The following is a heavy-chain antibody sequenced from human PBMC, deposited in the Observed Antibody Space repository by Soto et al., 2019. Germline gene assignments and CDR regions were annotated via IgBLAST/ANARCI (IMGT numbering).Heavy chain of an antibody. CDR3: ARADTAMENDY. V-gene: IGHV3-21*01. CDR1: GFTFSSYS. Sequence: PGGSLRLSCAASGFTFSSYSMNWVRQAPGKGLEWVSSISSSSSYIYYADSGKGRFTISRDNAKNSLYLQMNSLRAEDTAVYYCARADTAMENDYWGQGTLVTVSS. D-gene: IGHD5-18*01. J-gene: IGHJ4*02. CDR2: ISSSSSYI.